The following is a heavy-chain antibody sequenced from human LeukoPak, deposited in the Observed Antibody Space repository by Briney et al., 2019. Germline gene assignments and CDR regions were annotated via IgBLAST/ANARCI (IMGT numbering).Heavy chain of an antibody. CDR3: TTGLRAAYTN. Sequence: KTGGSLRLSCAASGFTFSNNWMSWVRQAPGKGLEWVGRIKSKTDGCTTEYAAAVKGRLTISRDDSKNPLYLQINSLKNEDTAVYYCTTGLRAAYTNWGLGTLVTASS. V-gene: IGHV3-15*01. CDR2: IKSKTDGCTT. J-gene: IGHJ4*02. D-gene: IGHD3-16*01. CDR1: GFTFSNNW.